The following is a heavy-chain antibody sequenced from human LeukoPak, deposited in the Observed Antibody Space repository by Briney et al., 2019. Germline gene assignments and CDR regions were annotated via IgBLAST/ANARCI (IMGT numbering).Heavy chain of an antibody. V-gene: IGHV3-30*02. CDR2: IRYDGSNK. CDR3: ARDRGRYDILTGYYPDHFDY. Sequence: PGGSLRLSCAASGFTFSSYGMHWVRQAPGKGLEWVAFIRYDGSNKYYADSVKGRFTISRDNSKNTLYLQMNSLRAEDTAVYYCARDRGRYDILTGYYPDHFDYWGQGTLVTVSS. D-gene: IGHD3-9*01. CDR1: GFTFSSYG. J-gene: IGHJ4*02.